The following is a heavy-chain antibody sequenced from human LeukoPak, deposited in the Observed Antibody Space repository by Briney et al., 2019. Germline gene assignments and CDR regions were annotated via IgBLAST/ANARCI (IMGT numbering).Heavy chain of an antibody. CDR3: AKGRGDYDLDYYYYMDV. D-gene: IGHD4-17*01. Sequence: AGGSLRLSCAASGFTFSSYSMNWVRQAPGKGLEWVSSISSSSSYIYYADSVKGRFTISRDNSKNTLYLQMNSLRAEDTAVYYCAKGRGDYDLDYYYYMDVWGKGTTVTVSS. J-gene: IGHJ6*03. V-gene: IGHV3-21*04. CDR2: ISSSSSYI. CDR1: GFTFSSYS.